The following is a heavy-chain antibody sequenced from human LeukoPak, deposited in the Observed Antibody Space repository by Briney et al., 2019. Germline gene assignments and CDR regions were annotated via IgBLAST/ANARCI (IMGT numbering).Heavy chain of an antibody. V-gene: IGHV3-9*01. CDR2: ISWNSGSI. Sequence: GRSLRLSCAASGFTFDDYAMHWVRQAPGKGLEWVSGISWNSGSIGHADSVKGRFTISRDNAKNSLYLQMNSLRAEDTALYYCAKTPIAGSGWYNWFDPWGQGTLVTVSS. D-gene: IGHD6-19*01. CDR1: GFTFDDYA. CDR3: AKTPIAGSGWYNWFDP. J-gene: IGHJ5*02.